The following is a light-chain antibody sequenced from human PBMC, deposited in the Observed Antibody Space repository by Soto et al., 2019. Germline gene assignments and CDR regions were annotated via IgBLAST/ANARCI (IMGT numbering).Light chain of an antibody. J-gene: IGLJ1*01. CDR2: RNN. V-gene: IGLV1-47*01. CDR3: AAWDHSLSDYV. Sequence: QSVLTQPPSASGTPGQRVTISCSGSSSNIGSNYVYWYQQLPGTAPKLLIYRNNQRPSGVPDRFSGSKSGTSASLAISGLRSEDEADYYCAAWDHSLSDYVFGTGTKLTVL. CDR1: SSNIGSNY.